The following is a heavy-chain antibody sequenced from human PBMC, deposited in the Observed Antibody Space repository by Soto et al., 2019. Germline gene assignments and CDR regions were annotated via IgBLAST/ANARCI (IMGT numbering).Heavy chain of an antibody. Sequence: SSGTLSLTRAVYGGSFSGFYWSWIRQPPGKGLEWIGEINHSGSTNYNPSLKSRVTISVDTSKNQFSLKLSSVTAADTAVYYCARFDYYYGMDVWGQGTTVTVSS. J-gene: IGHJ6*02. V-gene: IGHV4-34*01. CDR3: ARFDYYYGMDV. CDR2: INHSGST. D-gene: IGHD3-10*01. CDR1: GGSFSGFY.